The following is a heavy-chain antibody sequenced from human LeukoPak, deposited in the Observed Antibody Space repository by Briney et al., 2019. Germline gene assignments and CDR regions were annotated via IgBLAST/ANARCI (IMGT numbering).Heavy chain of an antibody. V-gene: IGHV3-7*01. D-gene: IGHD6-13*01. Sequence: PGGSLRLSCAASGFTFSSYWMSWVRQAPGKGLEWVANIKQDGSEKYYVDSVKGRFTIPRDNAKNSLYLQMNSLRAEDTAVYYCARDPEVAAAGKGYWGQGTLVTVSS. CDR1: GFTFSSYW. CDR2: IKQDGSEK. CDR3: ARDPEVAAAGKGY. J-gene: IGHJ4*02.